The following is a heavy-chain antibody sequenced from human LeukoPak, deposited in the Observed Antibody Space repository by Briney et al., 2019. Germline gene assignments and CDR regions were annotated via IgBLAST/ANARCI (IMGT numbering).Heavy chain of an antibody. CDR3: SRDESGTNYVMD. CDR1: GGTFISYS. CDR2: SIPIFGKA. D-gene: IGHD4/OR15-4a*01. Sequence: SVKVSCQASGGTFISYSISWVRQAPGQGREWMGGSIPIFGKANYAQKLQGRVTITADESTRTAYMKLSSLRSEDTAVYCCSRDESGTNYVMDWGQGTLVTVSS. V-gene: IGHV1-69*13. J-gene: IGHJ4*02.